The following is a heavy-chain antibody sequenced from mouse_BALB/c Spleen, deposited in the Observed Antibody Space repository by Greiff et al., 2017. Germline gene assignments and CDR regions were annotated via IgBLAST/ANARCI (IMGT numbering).Heavy chain of an antibody. Sequence: QVHVKQPGAELVKPGASVKLSCKASGYTFTSYWMHWVKQRPGQGLEWIGEINPSNGRTNYNEKFKSKATLTVDKSSSTAYMQLSSLTSEDSAVYYCARLTITPFAYWGQGTLVTVSA. CDR3: ARLTITPFAY. J-gene: IGHJ3*01. V-gene: IGHV1S81*02. D-gene: IGHD2-4*01. CDR1: GYTFTSYW. CDR2: INPSNGRT.